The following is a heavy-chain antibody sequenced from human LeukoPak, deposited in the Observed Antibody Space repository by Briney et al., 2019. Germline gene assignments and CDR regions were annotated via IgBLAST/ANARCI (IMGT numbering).Heavy chain of an antibody. V-gene: IGHV3-23*01. Sequence: GGSLRLSCADSGFTFSSYAMTWVRQAPGEGLEGVSTFSSSGGSTYYADSVKGRFTISRDGSKNTLFLQMNSLRAEDTAVYYCAKYCSGGNCYSGLYWGQGTLVTVSS. CDR2: FSSSGGST. CDR3: AKYCSGGNCYSGLY. J-gene: IGHJ4*02. CDR1: GFTFSSYA. D-gene: IGHD2-15*01.